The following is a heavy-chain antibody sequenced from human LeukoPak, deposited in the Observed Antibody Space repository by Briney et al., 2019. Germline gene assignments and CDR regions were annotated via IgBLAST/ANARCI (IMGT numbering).Heavy chain of an antibody. CDR1: GFTFSSYS. CDR2: ISSSSSYI. Sequence: GGSLRLSCAASGFTFSSYSMNWVRQAPGKGLEWVSSISSSSSYIYYADSVKGRFTISRDNAKNSLYLQMNSLRAEDTAVYYCAREGRVVGATTGAIDYWGQGTLVTVSS. CDR3: AREGRVVGATTGAIDY. D-gene: IGHD1-26*01. J-gene: IGHJ4*02. V-gene: IGHV3-21*01.